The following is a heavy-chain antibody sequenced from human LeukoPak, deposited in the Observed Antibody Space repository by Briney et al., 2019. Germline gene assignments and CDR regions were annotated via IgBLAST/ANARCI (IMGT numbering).Heavy chain of an antibody. CDR3: AKSNGYGLVDI. CDR2: IYYDGNT. D-gene: IGHD3-10*01. J-gene: IGHJ3*02. CDR1: GAVISSGGYS. Sequence: SETLSLTCAVSGAVISSGGYSWSWIRQPPGRGLEWIGNIYYDGNTHYNPSLKSPFNITLDTSKNHFSLILNSVTAADTAVYYCAKSNGYGLVDIWGQGTMVTVSS. V-gene: IGHV4-30-4*07.